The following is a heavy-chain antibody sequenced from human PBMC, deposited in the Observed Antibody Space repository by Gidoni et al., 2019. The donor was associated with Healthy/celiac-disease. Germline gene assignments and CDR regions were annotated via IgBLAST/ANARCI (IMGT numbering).Heavy chain of an antibody. V-gene: IGHV1-69*04. D-gene: IGHD6-6*01. J-gene: IGHJ6*02. CDR1: GGTFSSYA. Sequence: QVQLVQSGAEVKKPGSSVKVSCKASGGTFSSYAISWVRQAPGQGLEWMGRIIPILGIANYAQKFQGRVTITADKSTSTAYMKLSSLRSEDTAVYYCASTKGAARLSYYYYGMDVWGQGTTVTVSS. CDR2: IIPILGIA. CDR3: ASTKGAARLSYYYYGMDV.